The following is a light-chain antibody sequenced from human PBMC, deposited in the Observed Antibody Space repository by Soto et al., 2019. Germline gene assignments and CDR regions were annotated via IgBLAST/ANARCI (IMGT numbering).Light chain of an antibody. J-gene: IGKJ4*01. CDR1: QSVTSN. CDR3: QQRSKCPLT. CDR2: GVS. Sequence: EIVLTQSPATLSLSPGERATLSCRASQSVTSNALAWYQQKPGQAPRLLIYGVSSRATGIPDRFSGSGSGTDFTLTISSLEPEDFAVYYCQQRSKCPLTFGGGTKVEIK. V-gene: IGKV3-11*01.